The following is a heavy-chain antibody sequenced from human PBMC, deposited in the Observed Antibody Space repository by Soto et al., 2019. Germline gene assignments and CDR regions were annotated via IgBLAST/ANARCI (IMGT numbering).Heavy chain of an antibody. CDR3: ARGQGAVAGTDY. V-gene: IGHV1-3*01. CDR2: INAGNGNT. J-gene: IGHJ4*02. D-gene: IGHD6-19*01. CDR1: GYTFTSYA. Sequence: QVQLVQSGAEVKKPGASVKVSCKASGYTFTSYAMHWVRQAPGQRLEWMGWINAGNGNTKYSQKFQGRVTITRDTSASTAYMELSSLRSEDTAVYYCARGQGAVAGTDYWGPGTLVTVSS.